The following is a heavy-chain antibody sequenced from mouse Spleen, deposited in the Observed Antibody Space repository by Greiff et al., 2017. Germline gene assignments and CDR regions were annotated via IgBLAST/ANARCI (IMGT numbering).Heavy chain of an antibody. D-gene: IGHD4-1*02. J-gene: IGHJ2*01. CDR3: ARSTGTDY. V-gene: IGHV1-4*01. Sequence: VMLVESGAELARPGASVKMSCKASGYTFTSYTMHWVKQRPGQGLEWIGYINPSSGYTKYNQKFKDKATLTADKSSSTAYMQLSSLTSEDSAVYYCARSTGTDYWGQGTTLTVSS. CDR2: INPSSGYT. CDR1: GYTFTSYT.